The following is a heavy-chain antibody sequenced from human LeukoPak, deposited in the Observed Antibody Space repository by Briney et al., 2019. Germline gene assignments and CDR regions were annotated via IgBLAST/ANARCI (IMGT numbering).Heavy chain of an antibody. Sequence: GGSARLSCAASGFTFSSYEMNWVRQAPGKGLEWVSYISSSGSTIYYADSVKGRFTISRDNAKNSLYLQMNSLRAEDTAVYYCARRGIAVAGIDYWGQGTLVTVSS. D-gene: IGHD6-19*01. CDR3: ARRGIAVAGIDY. CDR2: ISSSGSTI. V-gene: IGHV3-48*03. J-gene: IGHJ4*02. CDR1: GFTFSSYE.